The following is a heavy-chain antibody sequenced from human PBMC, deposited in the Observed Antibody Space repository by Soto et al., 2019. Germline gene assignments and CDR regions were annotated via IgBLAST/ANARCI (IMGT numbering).Heavy chain of an antibody. CDR1: GGSISSYY. J-gene: IGHJ4*02. CDR3: ARGLAQVDS. V-gene: IGHV4-59*01. CDR2: IYYSGST. Sequence: QVQLQESGPGLEKPSETLSLTCTVSGGSISSYYWSWIRQPPGKGLEWIGYIYYSGSTNYNPSLKSRVTISVDTSKNQFSLKLSSVTAADTAVYYCARGLAQVDSGGQGTLVTVSS.